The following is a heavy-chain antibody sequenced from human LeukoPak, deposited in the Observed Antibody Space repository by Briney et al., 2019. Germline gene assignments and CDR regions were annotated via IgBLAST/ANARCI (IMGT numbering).Heavy chain of an antibody. CDR2: IHYSGST. CDR3: ARDVVGARSEFDP. J-gene: IGHJ5*02. Sequence: SETLSLTCTVSGGSISSSSHYWGWIRQPPGKGLEWIGSIHYSGSTYYNPSLKSRVTISVDTSKNQFSLKLSSVTAADTAVYYCARDVVGARSEFDPWGQGTLVTVSS. V-gene: IGHV4-39*07. D-gene: IGHD2-15*01. CDR1: GGSISSSSHY.